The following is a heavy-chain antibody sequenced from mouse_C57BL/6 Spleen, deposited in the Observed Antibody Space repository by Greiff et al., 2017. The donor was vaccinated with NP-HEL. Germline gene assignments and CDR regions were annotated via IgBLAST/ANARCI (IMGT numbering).Heavy chain of an antibody. D-gene: IGHD2-4*01. Sequence: EVNLVESGGGLVKPGGSLKLSCAASGFTFSDYGMHWVRQAPEKGLEWVAYISSGSSTIYYADTVKGRFTISRDNAKNTLFLQMTSLRSEDTAMYYCARLFVDYGYFDYWGQGTTLTVSS. V-gene: IGHV5-17*01. J-gene: IGHJ2*01. CDR2: ISSGSSTI. CDR1: GFTFSDYG. CDR3: ARLFVDYGYFDY.